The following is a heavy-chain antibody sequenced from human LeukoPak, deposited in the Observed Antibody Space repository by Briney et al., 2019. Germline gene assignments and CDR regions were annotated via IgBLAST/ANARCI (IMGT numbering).Heavy chain of an antibody. J-gene: IGHJ4*02. D-gene: IGHD5-18*01. CDR2: IGGSGTTT. CDR1: GLTFSNYA. V-gene: IGHV3-23*01. Sequence: GGSLRLSCAASGLTFSNYAMSWVRQSPGKGLEWVSAIGGSGTTTYYADSVKGRFTISRDNSKNVLYLQMNSLRAEDTAVYYCAKMVKAVHFDYWGQGTLVTVSS. CDR3: AKMVKAVHFDY.